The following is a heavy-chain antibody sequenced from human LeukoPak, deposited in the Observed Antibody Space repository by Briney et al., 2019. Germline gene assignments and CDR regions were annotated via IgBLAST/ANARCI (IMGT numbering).Heavy chain of an antibody. CDR3: AKVRGVLIMGIDY. CDR1: GFTFSSYA. Sequence: GGSLRLSCAVSGFTFSSYAMSWVRQAPGKGLEWVSAISGSGGSTYYADSVKGRFTISRDNSKNTLYLQMNSLRAEDTAVYYCAKVRGVLIMGIDYWGQGTLVTVSS. CDR2: ISGSGGST. V-gene: IGHV3-23*01. D-gene: IGHD3-10*01. J-gene: IGHJ4*02.